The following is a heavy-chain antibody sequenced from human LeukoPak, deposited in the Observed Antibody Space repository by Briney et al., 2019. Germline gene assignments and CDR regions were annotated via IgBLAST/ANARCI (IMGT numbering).Heavy chain of an antibody. V-gene: IGHV1-24*01. Sequence: GASVKVSCKVSGYTLTELSMHWVRQAPGKGLEWMGGFDPEDGETIYAQKFQGRVTMTEDTSTDTAYMELSSLRSEDTAVYYCALTPPSIAAAGTTPLDPWGQGTLVTVSS. J-gene: IGHJ5*02. CDR3: ALTPPSIAAAGTTPLDP. D-gene: IGHD6-13*01. CDR1: GYTLTELS. CDR2: FDPEDGET.